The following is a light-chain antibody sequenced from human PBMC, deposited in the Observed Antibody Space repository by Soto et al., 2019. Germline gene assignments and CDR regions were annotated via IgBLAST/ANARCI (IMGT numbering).Light chain of an antibody. Sequence: ELVLTQSPGALSLSPGERATLSCRASQTANNNYLAWYQQIPGQAPRLLISGASGRATGPPDSFSGSASGTDFTLTMSRLEPEDFAVYYCLQYGSSPLTFGGGTKVELK. CDR3: LQYGSSPLT. J-gene: IGKJ4*01. V-gene: IGKV3-20*01. CDR2: GAS. CDR1: QTANNNY.